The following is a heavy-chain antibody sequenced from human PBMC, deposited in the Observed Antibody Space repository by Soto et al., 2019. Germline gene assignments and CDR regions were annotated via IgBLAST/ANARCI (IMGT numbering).Heavy chain of an antibody. CDR1: GYSFTTYD. J-gene: IGHJ4*02. Sequence: GASVKVSCKASGYSFTTYDIHWVRQAPGQELEWMGWINVRNGNTKYAQNLQGRVTMTTDASTSTAYMELRILRSDDTAVYYCATRSPAFDYWGQGTLVTVSS. V-gene: IGHV1-18*01. CDR3: ATRSPAFDY. CDR2: INVRNGNT.